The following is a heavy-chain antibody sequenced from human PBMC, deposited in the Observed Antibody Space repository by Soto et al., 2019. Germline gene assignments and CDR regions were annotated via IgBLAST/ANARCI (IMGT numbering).Heavy chain of an antibody. Sequence: QVQLVESGGGVVQPGRSLRLSCAASGFAFSTHGMHWVRQAPGKGLEWVAVIWYDGSKKYYAELVKGRFTISRDNSKNTVYVQMNSLRDEDTAMYYWARDSPTSGMDVWGHGTTVTVSS. CDR2: IWYDGSKK. CDR1: GFAFSTHG. V-gene: IGHV3-33*01. J-gene: IGHJ6*02. CDR3: ARDSPTSGMDV.